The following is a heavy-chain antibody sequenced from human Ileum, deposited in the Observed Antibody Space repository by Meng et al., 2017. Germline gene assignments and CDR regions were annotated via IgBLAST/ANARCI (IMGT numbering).Heavy chain of an antibody. CDR1: GYTFTSYY. D-gene: IGHD3-10*01. J-gene: IGHJ4*02. CDR2: INTSGGGT. V-gene: IGHV1-46*04. CDR3: ATSGSNNYLIPFDY. Sequence: QVQLVQSGAEVRKPGASVKVSCKASGYTFTSYYIYWVRQAPGQGLEWMGIINTSGGGTSYAQKLQGRVTLTRDTSTSTVYMELSSLRSEDTAIYYCATSGSNNYLIPFDYWGQGTLVTVSS.